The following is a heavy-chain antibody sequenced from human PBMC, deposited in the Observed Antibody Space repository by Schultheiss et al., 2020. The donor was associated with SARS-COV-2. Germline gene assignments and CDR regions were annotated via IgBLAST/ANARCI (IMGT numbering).Heavy chain of an antibody. V-gene: IGHV3-53*01. CDR3: VRTYDFWSGYYKD. CDR1: GFTVRTNY. D-gene: IGHD3-3*01. Sequence: GESLKISCAASGFTVRTNYMSWVRQAPGKGLEWVSVIYSGGSTYYADSVKGRFTISRDNSKNTLYLQMNSLRAEDTAVYYCVRTYDFWSGYYKDLGQGTVFSVSS. CDR2: IYSGGST. J-gene: IGHJ4*02.